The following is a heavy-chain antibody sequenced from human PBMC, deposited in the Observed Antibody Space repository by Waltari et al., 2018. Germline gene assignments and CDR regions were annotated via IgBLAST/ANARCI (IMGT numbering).Heavy chain of an antibody. J-gene: IGHJ3*02. CDR2: IYHSGRT. D-gene: IGHD6-6*01. CDR1: GGSISSSNW. V-gene: IGHV4-4*02. Sequence: QVQLQESGPGLVKPSGTLSLTCAVSGGSISSSNWWSWVRQPPGKGLEWLGEIYHSGRTNDNPSRKSRVTISVDKSKNQFSLKLSSVTAADTAVYYCARIESASAPGGNAFDIWGQGTMVTVSS. CDR3: ARIESASAPGGNAFDI.